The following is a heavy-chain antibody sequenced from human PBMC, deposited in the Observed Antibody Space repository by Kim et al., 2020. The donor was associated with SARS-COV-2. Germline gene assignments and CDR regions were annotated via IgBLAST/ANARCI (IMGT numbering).Heavy chain of an antibody. CDR2: IRSKAYGGTT. J-gene: IGHJ6*03. D-gene: IGHD1-20*01. CDR3: TREAITNYYYYQMDV. CDR1: GFTFGDYA. Sequence: GGSLRLSCTTSGFTFGDYAMSWVRQAPGKGLEWVGFIRSKAYGGTTEYAASVKGRFTISRDDSKSIAYLQMNSLKTEDTAVYYCTREAITNYYYYQMDVWGKGTTVTVSS. V-gene: IGHV3-49*04.